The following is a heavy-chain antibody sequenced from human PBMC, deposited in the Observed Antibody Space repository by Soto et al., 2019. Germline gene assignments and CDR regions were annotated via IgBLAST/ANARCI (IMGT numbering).Heavy chain of an antibody. J-gene: IGHJ4*02. CDR3: ASGHYYDSSGIDY. Sequence: VASVKVSCKASGYTFTSNHFSWVRQAPGQGLEWMGWISVYNGNTNYAQKVQGRVTMTTDTSTSTAYMELRSPRSDDTAVYYCASGHYYDSSGIDYWGQGTQVTVSS. D-gene: IGHD3-22*01. V-gene: IGHV1-18*01. CDR1: GYTFTSNH. CDR2: ISVYNGNT.